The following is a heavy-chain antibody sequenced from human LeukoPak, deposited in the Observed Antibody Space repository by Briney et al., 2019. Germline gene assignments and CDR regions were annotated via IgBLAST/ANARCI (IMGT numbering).Heavy chain of an antibody. J-gene: IGHJ5*02. V-gene: IGHV4-61*08. D-gene: IGHD4-11*01. CDR1: GDSVSSAGYH. CDR3: AREKVTTVIVRGFDP. Sequence: SETLSLTCSVSGDSVSSAGYHWSWIRQAPGKGLEWIGHSGGPSYNPSLKSRVMISIDTSKNQFSLKVSTVTAADTAVYYCAREKVTTVIVRGFDPWGQGTLVTVSS. CDR2: SGGP.